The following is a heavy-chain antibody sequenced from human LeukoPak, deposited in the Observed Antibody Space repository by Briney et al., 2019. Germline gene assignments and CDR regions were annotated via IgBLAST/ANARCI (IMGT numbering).Heavy chain of an antibody. J-gene: IGHJ4*02. Sequence: GGSLRLSCAASGFTFSSYWMSWVRQAPGKGLEWVANIKQDGSEKYYVDSVKGRFTIPRDNAKNSLYLQMNSLRAEDTAVYHCARERVSVGATTHQWGQGTLVTVPS. CDR1: GFTFSSYW. CDR3: ARERVSVGATTHQ. V-gene: IGHV3-7*01. D-gene: IGHD1-26*01. CDR2: IKQDGSEK.